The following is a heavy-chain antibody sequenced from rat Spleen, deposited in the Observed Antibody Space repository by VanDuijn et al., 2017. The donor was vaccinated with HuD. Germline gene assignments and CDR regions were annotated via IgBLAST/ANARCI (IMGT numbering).Heavy chain of an antibody. D-gene: IGHD1-10*01. CDR1: GFTFNNYW. CDR3: TRGGGTTMDY. CDR2: LTYASGKV. Sequence: EVQLVESGGGLVQPGRSLKLSCVASGFTFNNYWMTWIRQAPGKGLEWVASLTYASGKVHYPDSLKGRFTIPIDNAKSTLYLQMNSLRSEDTATYYCTRGGGTTMDYWGQGVMVTVSS. J-gene: IGHJ2*01. V-gene: IGHV5-31*01.